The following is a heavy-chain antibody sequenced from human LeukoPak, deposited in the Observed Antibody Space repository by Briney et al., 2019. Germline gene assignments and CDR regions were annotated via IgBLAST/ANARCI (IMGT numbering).Heavy chain of an antibody. CDR1: GGSISSYY. Sequence: SETLSLTCTVSGGSISSYYWSWIRQPAGKGLEWIGRIYTSGSTNYNPSLKSRVTMSVDTSKNQFSLKLSSVTAADTAVYYCARGEGSSWYYWFDPWGQGTLVTVSS. CDR2: IYTSGST. V-gene: IGHV4-4*07. J-gene: IGHJ5*02. D-gene: IGHD6-13*01. CDR3: ARGEGSSWYYWFDP.